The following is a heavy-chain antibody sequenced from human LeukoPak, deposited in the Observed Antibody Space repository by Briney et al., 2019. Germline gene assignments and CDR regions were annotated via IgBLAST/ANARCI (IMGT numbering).Heavy chain of an antibody. CDR3: ARESTIFGVVIIRAYDALDI. CDR1: GGSISSSSYY. CDR2: IYYSGST. Sequence: SETLSLTCTVSGGSISSSSYYWGWIRQPPGKGLEWIGSIYYSGSTYYNPSLKSRVTISVDTSKNQFSLKLSSVTAADTAVYYCARESTIFGVVIIRAYDALDIWGQGTMVTVSS. V-gene: IGHV4-39*07. D-gene: IGHD3-3*01. J-gene: IGHJ3*02.